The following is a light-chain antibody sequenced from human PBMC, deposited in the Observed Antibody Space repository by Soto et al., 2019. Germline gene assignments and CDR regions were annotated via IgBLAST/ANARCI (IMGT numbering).Light chain of an antibody. CDR2: EVT. V-gene: IGLV2-8*01. Sequence: QSALTQPPSASGSPGQSVAISCTGTSSDVGGYNFVSWYQQHPGKAPKLMIYEVTKRPSGVPDRFSGSKSGNTASLTVSGLQAEDEADYHCCSYAGNNSYVFGTGTKVTVL. CDR3: CSYAGNNSYV. J-gene: IGLJ1*01. CDR1: SSDVGGYNF.